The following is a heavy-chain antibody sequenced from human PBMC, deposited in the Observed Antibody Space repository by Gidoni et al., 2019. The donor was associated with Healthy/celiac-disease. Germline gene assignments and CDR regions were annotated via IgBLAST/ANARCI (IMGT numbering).Heavy chain of an antibody. J-gene: IGHJ6*03. CDR3: ATVGGGQLDRRDYYYYMDV. Sequence: QVQLVQSGAEVKKPGASVKVSCKVSGYTLTELSLHWVRQAPGKGLEWMGGFDPEDGETIYAQKFQGRVTMTEDTSTDTAYMELSSLRSEDTAVYYCATVGGGQLDRRDYYYYMDVWGKGTTVTVSS. CDR1: GYTLTELS. D-gene: IGHD6-6*01. CDR2: FDPEDGET. V-gene: IGHV1-24*01.